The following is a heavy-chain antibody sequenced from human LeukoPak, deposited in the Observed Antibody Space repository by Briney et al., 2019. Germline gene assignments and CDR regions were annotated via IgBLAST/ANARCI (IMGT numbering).Heavy chain of an antibody. V-gene: IGHV3-30*04. CDR3: AKGRMMATIMISFDY. CDR1: GFTFSSYA. Sequence: GGSLRLSCAASGFTFSSYAMHWVRQAPGKGLEWVAVISYDGSTQYYADSVKGRFTISRDNSNNTLSLQMNSLKAEDTAVYYCAKGRMMATIMISFDYWGRGTLVTVSS. D-gene: IGHD5-24*01. CDR2: ISYDGSTQ. J-gene: IGHJ4*02.